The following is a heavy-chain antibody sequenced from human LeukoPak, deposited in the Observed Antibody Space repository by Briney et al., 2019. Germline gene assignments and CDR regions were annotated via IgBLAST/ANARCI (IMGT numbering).Heavy chain of an antibody. J-gene: IGHJ4*02. CDR3: ARDGLAAITFDY. Sequence: GGSLRLSCVASGFTFSSYWMHWVRQAPGKGLVWVSHINSDGSSTTYADSVKGRFTISRDNAKNTLYLQMNSLRAEDTAVYYCARDGLAAITFDYWGQGILVTVSS. D-gene: IGHD5-24*01. V-gene: IGHV3-74*01. CDR1: GFTFSSYW. CDR2: INSDGSST.